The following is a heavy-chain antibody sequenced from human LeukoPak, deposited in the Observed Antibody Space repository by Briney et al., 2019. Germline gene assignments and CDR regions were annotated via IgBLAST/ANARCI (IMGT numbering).Heavy chain of an antibody. D-gene: IGHD5-24*01. CDR2: IKTDGSST. CDR1: GFTFSNYW. CDR3: ARDGDGYNFDY. V-gene: IGHV3-74*01. Sequence: GGSLRLSCAASGFTFSNYWVHWVRQAPGKGLVWVSRIKTDGSSTDYADSVKGRFTISRDNAKNTFYLQMNSLRAEDTAVYYCARDGDGYNFDYWGQGTLVTVSS. J-gene: IGHJ4*02.